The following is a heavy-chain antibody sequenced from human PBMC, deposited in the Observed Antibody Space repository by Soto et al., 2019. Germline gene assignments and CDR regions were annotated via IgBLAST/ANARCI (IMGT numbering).Heavy chain of an antibody. V-gene: IGHV4-39*01. CDR1: GDSIGSSTYF. CDR3: ARHLGEGYFDY. CDR2: IYYSGST. J-gene: IGHJ4*01. Sequence: PSDTLSLTCTVSGDSIGSSTYFCAWVRQPPGKGLEWIGIIYYSGSTYYNPSLKSRVTISVDTSKNHFSLKLSSVTAADTAVYFCARHLGEGYFDYWGHGTLVTVS.